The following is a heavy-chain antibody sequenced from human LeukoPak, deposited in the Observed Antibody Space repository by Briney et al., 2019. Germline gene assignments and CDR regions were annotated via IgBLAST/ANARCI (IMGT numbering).Heavy chain of an antibody. CDR2: IYTSGSI. J-gene: IGHJ4*02. CDR3: ARLVVVAATGLEGFDY. V-gene: IGHV4-61*02. D-gene: IGHD2-15*01. Sequence: IYTSGSINYTPSLKSRVTISVDTSKNQFSLKMSSVTAADTAVYYCARLVVVAATGLEGFDYWGQGTLVIVSS.